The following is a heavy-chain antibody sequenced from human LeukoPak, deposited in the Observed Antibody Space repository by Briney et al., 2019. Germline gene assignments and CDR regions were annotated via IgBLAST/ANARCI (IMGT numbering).Heavy chain of an antibody. CDR3: ARESGAFCPFGY. J-gene: IGHJ4*02. CDR1: GGSFSGYY. CDR2: INHSGST. V-gene: IGHV4-34*01. D-gene: IGHD1-26*01. Sequence: PSETLSLTCAVYGGSFSGYYWSWIRHPPGKGLEWIGEINHSGSTNYNPSLKSRVTISVDTSKNQFSLKLSSVTAADTAVYYCARESGAFCPFGYWGQGTLVIVPP.